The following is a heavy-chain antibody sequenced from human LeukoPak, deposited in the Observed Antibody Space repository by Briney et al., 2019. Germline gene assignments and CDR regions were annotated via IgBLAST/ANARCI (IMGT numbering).Heavy chain of an antibody. D-gene: IGHD1-14*01. Sequence: PGGSLRLSCAASGFTFSSYAMHWVRQAPGKGLEYVSAISSNGGSTYYANSVKGRFTISRDNSKNTLYLQMGSLSAEDMAVYYCARAGITGTTDAFDIWGQGTMVTVSS. CDR2: ISSNGGST. J-gene: IGHJ3*02. CDR3: ARAGITGTTDAFDI. V-gene: IGHV3-64*01. CDR1: GFTFSSYA.